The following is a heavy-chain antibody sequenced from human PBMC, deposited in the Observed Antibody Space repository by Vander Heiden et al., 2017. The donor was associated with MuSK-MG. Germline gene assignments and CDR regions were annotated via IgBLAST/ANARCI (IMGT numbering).Heavy chain of an antibody. Sequence: EVQLVASGGGLVKPGRSLRLSCTASGFTFGDYAMSWFRQAPGKGLEWVGFIRSKAYGGTTEYAASVKGRFTISRDDSKSIAYLQMNSLKTEDTAVYYCTRDNQWAVYRYYYGMDVWGQGTTVTVSS. D-gene: IGHD1-26*01. V-gene: IGHV3-49*05. CDR2: IRSKAYGGTT. J-gene: IGHJ6*02. CDR3: TRDNQWAVYRYYYGMDV. CDR1: GFTFGDYA.